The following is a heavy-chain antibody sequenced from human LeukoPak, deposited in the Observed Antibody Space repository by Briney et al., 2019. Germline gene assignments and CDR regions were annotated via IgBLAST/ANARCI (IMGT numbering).Heavy chain of an antibody. D-gene: IGHD2-21*02. Sequence: PGGSLRLSCAASGFTFSSYSMTWVRQAPGKGLEWVSSISSSSSYIYYADSVKGRFTISRDNAKNSLYLQMNSLRAEDTAVYYCARDTLLLDIVVVTAPVIWGQGTMVTVSS. CDR1: GFTFSSYS. CDR3: ARDTLLLDIVVVTAPVI. V-gene: IGHV3-21*01. CDR2: ISSSSSYI. J-gene: IGHJ3*02.